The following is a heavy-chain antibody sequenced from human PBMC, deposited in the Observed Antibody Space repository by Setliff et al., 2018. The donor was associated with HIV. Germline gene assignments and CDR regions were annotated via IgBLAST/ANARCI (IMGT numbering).Heavy chain of an antibody. D-gene: IGHD2-8*01. V-gene: IGHV4-34*01. CDR1: GGAFNDYY. CDR2: INHSGNI. CDR3: ARGTYYNGGHLPLDS. J-gene: IGHJ4*02. Sequence: KPSETLSLTCAVYGGAFNDYYWNWIRQPPGEGLQWIGEINHSGNINYNPSLRSRVTMSVDTSKKQFSLNVTSVTAADTAVYYCARGTYYNGGHLPLDSWGQGALVTVSS.